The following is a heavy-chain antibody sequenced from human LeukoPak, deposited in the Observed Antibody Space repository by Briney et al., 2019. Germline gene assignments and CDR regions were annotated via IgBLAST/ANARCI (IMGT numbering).Heavy chain of an antibody. V-gene: IGHV3-30*09. CDR2: ISADESNE. Sequence: GSLRLSCAASGFTFSTFNMHWVRQAPGKGPEWVALISADESNEYYADSVKGRLAISRDNSKNTVYLQMNSLRTEDTAVYHRAKDLAGSSYAGGQRYYFDYWGQGTLVTVSS. J-gene: IGHJ4*02. CDR1: GFTFSTFN. CDR3: AKDLAGSSYAGGQRYYFDY. D-gene: IGHD3-10*01.